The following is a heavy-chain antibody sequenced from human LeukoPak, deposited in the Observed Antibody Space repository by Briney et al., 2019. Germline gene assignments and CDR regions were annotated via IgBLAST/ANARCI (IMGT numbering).Heavy chain of an antibody. CDR3: AKLSDSSGYPSDY. Sequence: GESLKISCKGSGYSFTSYWIGWVRQMPGKGLEWMGIINPGDSDTRYSPSFQGQVTISADKSISTAYLQWSSLKASDTAMYYCAKLSDSSGYPSDYWGQGTLVTVSS. J-gene: IGHJ4*02. CDR1: GYSFTSYW. CDR2: INPGDSDT. V-gene: IGHV5-51*01. D-gene: IGHD3-22*01.